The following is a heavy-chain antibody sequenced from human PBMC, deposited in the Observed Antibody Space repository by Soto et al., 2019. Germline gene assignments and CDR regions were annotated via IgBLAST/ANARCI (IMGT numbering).Heavy chain of an antibody. Sequence: ETLSLTCAVYGGSFSGYYWSWIRQPPGKGLEWIGEINHSGSTNYNPSLKSRVTISVDTSKNQFSLKLSSVTAADTAVYYCASLFGRSSWYDYYGMDVWGPGTTVTVSS. CDR2: INHSGST. V-gene: IGHV4-34*01. CDR3: ASLFGRSSWYDYYGMDV. J-gene: IGHJ6*02. CDR1: GGSFSGYY. D-gene: IGHD6-13*01.